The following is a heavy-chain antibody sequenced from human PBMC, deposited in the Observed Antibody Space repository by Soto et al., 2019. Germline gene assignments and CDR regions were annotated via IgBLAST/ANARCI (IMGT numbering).Heavy chain of an antibody. Sequence: ESGPTLVNPTQTLTLTCTFSGFSLSTSGVGVGWIRQPPGKALEWLALIYWDDDKYYNTSLKTRLTISKDTSENQVVLTMTSMDPVDTATYYCARMLISTTGKRERKYYFDYWGQGTLVTVSS. CDR2: IYWDDDK. V-gene: IGHV2-70*12. D-gene: IGHD1-1*01. J-gene: IGHJ4*02. CDR1: GFSLSTSGVG. CDR3: ARMLISTTGKRERKYYFDY.